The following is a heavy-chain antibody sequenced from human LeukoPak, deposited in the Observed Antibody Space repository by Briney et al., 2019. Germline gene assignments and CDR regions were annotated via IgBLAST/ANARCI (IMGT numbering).Heavy chain of an antibody. V-gene: IGHV4-39*07. CDR3: ARSPTYYDFWSGYSQEISYYFDY. Sequence: SETLSLTCTVSGGSISSGGYYWGWIRQPPGKGLEWIGSIYYSGSTNYNPSLKSRVTISVDTSKNQFSLKLSSVTAADTAVYYCARSPTYYDFWSGYSQEISYYFDYWGQGTLVTVSS. CDR2: IYYSGST. D-gene: IGHD3-3*01. CDR1: GGSISSGGYY. J-gene: IGHJ4*02.